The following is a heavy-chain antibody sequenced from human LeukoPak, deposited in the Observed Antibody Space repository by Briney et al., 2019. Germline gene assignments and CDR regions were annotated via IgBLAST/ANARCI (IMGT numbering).Heavy chain of an antibody. J-gene: IGHJ4*02. CDR2: ISSSSSYI. CDR3: ARELLGYGDRDGY. Sequence: GGSLRLSCAASGFTFSSYSMNWVRQAPGKGLEWVSSISSSSSYIYYADSVKGRFTISRENAKNSLYLQMNSLRAEDTAVYYCARELLGYGDRDGYWGQGTLVTVSS. V-gene: IGHV3-21*01. D-gene: IGHD4-17*01. CDR1: GFTFSSYS.